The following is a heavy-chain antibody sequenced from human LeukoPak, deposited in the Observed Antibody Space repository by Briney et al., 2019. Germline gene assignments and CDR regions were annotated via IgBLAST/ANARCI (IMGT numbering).Heavy chain of an antibody. V-gene: IGHV3-66*01. J-gene: IGHJ4*02. D-gene: IGHD3-22*01. CDR2: IYSGGNT. CDR3: ARGSDSSGYYYFDY. CDR1: GFTVSSNY. Sequence: GGSLRLSCAASGFTVSSNYMSWVRQAAEKGLEWVSIIYSGGNTYYADSVKGRFTISRDNSKNTLYLQMSSLRAEDTAVYYCARGSDSSGYYYFDYWGQGTLVTVSS.